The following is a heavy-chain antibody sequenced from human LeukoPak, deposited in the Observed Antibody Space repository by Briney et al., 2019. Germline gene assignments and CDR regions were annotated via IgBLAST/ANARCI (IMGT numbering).Heavy chain of an antibody. CDR2: IRNRIHGRTA. D-gene: IGHD4-17*01. V-gene: IGHV3-49*04. CDR3: TRGAVNDHGDGQFFQH. J-gene: IGHJ1*01. Sequence: GRSLRLSCTTSGCSFGDFAMIWVRQAPGKGLEWVGFIRNRIHGRTAEYAASVTGRCTISRDDAISTVSLQINSLKTEGTAVYYCTRGAVNDHGDGQFFQHWGQGTLVTVSS. CDR1: GCSFGDFA.